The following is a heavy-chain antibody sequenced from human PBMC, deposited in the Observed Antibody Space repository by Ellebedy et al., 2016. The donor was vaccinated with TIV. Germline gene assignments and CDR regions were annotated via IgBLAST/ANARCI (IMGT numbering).Heavy chain of an antibody. D-gene: IGHD3-10*01. CDR1: GSTVNNHS. CDR2: ISSDGTRG. J-gene: IGHJ4*02. CDR3: ARDSSFASGSYLAIDE. V-gene: IGHV3-30*03. Sequence: GGSLRLSXVGSGSTVNNHSLHWVRQAPGKGLEWVAVISSDGTRGRYAESMKGRFSIYREIWKNTVYLQMNSLKIEDTAVYFCARDSSFASGSYLAIDEWGQGTLVSVSP.